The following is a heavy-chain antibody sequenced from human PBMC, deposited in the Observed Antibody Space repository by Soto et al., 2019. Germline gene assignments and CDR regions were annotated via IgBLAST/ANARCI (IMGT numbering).Heavy chain of an antibody. CDR3: ARGRGYSGDDHYYYFDMDV. V-gene: IGHV1-69*13. J-gene: IGHJ6*02. CDR1: GGTFSSYA. D-gene: IGHD5-12*01. Sequence: SVKVSCKASGGTFSSYAISWVRQAPGEGLEWMGGSIPIFGTANYAQKFQGRVTISVDESTSTAYMELSSLRSEDTAVYYCARGRGYSGDDHYYYFDMDVWG. CDR2: SIPIFGTA.